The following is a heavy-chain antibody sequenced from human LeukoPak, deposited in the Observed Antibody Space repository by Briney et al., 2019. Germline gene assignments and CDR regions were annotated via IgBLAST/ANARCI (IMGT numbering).Heavy chain of an antibody. CDR2: VYYSGST. Sequence: SETLSLTCTVSGGSISNSRYYWGWVCQPPGKGLEWIGGVYYSGSTSYNPSLKSRVTISVDTSKNEFSLKVSSVTAADTAVYYCASFRVGATQRHFDHWGQGTLVTVSS. CDR3: ASFRVGATQRHFDH. J-gene: IGHJ4*02. V-gene: IGHV4-39*01. CDR1: GGSISNSRYY. D-gene: IGHD1-26*01.